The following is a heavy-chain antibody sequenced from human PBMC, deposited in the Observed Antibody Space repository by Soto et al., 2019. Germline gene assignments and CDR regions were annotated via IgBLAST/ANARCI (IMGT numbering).Heavy chain of an antibody. J-gene: IGHJ4*02. V-gene: IGHV1-69*13. Sequence: ASVKVSCKASGGTFSSYAISWVRQAPGQGLEWMGGIIPIFGTANYAQKFQGRVTITADESTSTAYMELSSLRSEDTAVYYCASDQTGELTYYFDYWGQGTLVTVSS. CDR3: ASDQTGELTYYFDY. CDR2: IIPIFGTA. D-gene: IGHD7-27*01. CDR1: GGTFSSYA.